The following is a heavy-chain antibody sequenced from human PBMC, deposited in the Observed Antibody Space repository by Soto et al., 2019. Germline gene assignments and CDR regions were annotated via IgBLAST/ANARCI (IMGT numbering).Heavy chain of an antibody. V-gene: IGHV1-2*04. CDR2: INPKSGGT. D-gene: IGHD2-8*01. CDR3: ARGDSTDCSNGVCSFFYNHDMDV. Sequence: AAVKVSCKASGYSFTDYHIHWVRQAPGQGLEWLGRINPKSGGTSTAQKFQGWVTMTTDTSISTASMELTRLTSDDTAIYYCARGDSTDCSNGVCSFFYNHDMDVWGQGTTVTVYS. J-gene: IGHJ6*02. CDR1: GYSFTDYH.